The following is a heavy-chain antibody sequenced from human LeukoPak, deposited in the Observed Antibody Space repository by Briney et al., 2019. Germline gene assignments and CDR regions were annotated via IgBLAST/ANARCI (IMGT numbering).Heavy chain of an antibody. CDR2: IDTAGDT. V-gene: IGHV3-13*01. J-gene: IGHJ4*02. CDR1: GFTFSSYD. Sequence: GGSLRLSCAASGFTFSSYDLHWVRQATGKGLEWVSAIDTAGDTYYPDSVKGRLTISRENAKNSLYLQMNSLRAGDTAVYYCTRRTCSGGSCHFDYWGQGTLVTVSS. CDR3: TRRTCSGGSCHFDY. D-gene: IGHD2-15*01.